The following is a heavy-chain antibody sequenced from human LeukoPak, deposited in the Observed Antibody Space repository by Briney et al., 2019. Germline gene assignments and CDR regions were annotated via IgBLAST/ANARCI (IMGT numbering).Heavy chain of an antibody. CDR3: ANRRASFYAPFDY. CDR2: ISPSGSST. CDR1: GFTFSSYA. D-gene: IGHD5/OR15-5a*01. J-gene: IGHJ4*02. Sequence: GGSLRLSCAASGFTFSSYAMSWVRQAPGKGLEWVSTISPSGSSTYYADSVKGRFTISRDNSKNTLYLQMNSLRAEDTAVYYCANRRASFYAPFDYWGQGTLVTVSS. V-gene: IGHV3-23*01.